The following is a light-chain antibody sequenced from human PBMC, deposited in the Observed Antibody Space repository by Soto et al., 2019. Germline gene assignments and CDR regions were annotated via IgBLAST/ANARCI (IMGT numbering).Light chain of an antibody. Sequence: DIQMTQSPSTLSASVGDRVSITCRASQSISVFLAWYQQRPGRAPKLLIHTASTLASGVPSRFSGSGSETEFTLTITSLQPDDFATYYCQQYKHYSTFGQGTNLEIK. CDR1: QSISVF. J-gene: IGKJ2*01. CDR3: QQYKHYST. V-gene: IGKV1-5*03. CDR2: TAS.